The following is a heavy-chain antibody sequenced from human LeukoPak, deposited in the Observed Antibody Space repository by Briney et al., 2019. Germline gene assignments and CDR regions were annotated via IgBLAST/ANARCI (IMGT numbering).Heavy chain of an antibody. V-gene: IGHV3-23*01. CDR1: GFTFSSSA. CDR3: AKHRVADEYYFDF. J-gene: IGHJ4*02. D-gene: IGHD6-19*01. Sequence: GGSLRISCAASGFTFSSSAMTWVRQAPGKGLEWISTISGGGGSTNYADSVKGRFTISRDNSKNTLYLQMNGLRGEDTAVYYCAKHRVADEYYFDFWGQGTLVTVSS. CDR2: ISGGGGST.